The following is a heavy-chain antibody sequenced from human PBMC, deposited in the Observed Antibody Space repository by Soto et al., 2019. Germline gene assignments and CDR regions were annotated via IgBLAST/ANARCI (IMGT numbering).Heavy chain of an antibody. D-gene: IGHD3-10*01. J-gene: IGHJ4*02. Sequence: SETLSLTCAVYGGSFSGYYWSWIRQPPGKGLEWIGEINHSGSTNYNPSLKSRVTISVDTSKNQFFLTLSSVTAADTAVYYCASNRKARYYGSGSTKRTPFDYWGQGTLVTVSS. CDR1: GGSFSGYY. CDR2: INHSGST. CDR3: ASNRKARYYGSGSTKRTPFDY. V-gene: IGHV4-34*01.